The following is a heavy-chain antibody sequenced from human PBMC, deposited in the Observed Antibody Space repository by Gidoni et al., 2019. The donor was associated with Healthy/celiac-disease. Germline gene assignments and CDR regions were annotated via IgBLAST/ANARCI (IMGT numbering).Heavy chain of an antibody. CDR2: ISYDGSNK. D-gene: IGHD3-22*01. CDR1: GFTFSNYG. V-gene: IGHV3-30*18. J-gene: IGHJ4*02. CDR3: AKVPIHYYDSSAYYDYFDY. Sequence: HVQLVESGGGVVQPGRSLRLSCAASGFTFSNYGMHWVRQPPGKGLEWVAVISYDGSNKYYADSVKGRFTISRDNSKNTLYLQMNSLRAEDTAVYYCAKVPIHYYDSSAYYDYFDYWGQGTLVTVSS.